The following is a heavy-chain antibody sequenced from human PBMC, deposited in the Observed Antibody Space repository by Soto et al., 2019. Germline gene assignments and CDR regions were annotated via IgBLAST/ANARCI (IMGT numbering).Heavy chain of an antibody. Sequence: SKTLSLTSTVSGGSISSYYWSWIRQPPGKGLEWIGYIYYSGSTNYNPSLKSRVTISVDTSKNQFSLKLSSVTAADTAVYYCARDHIVGATTPYYYYGMDVWGQGTTVTVSS. CDR2: IYYSGST. D-gene: IGHD1-26*01. CDR1: GGSISSYY. CDR3: ARDHIVGATTPYYYYGMDV. J-gene: IGHJ6*02. V-gene: IGHV4-59*01.